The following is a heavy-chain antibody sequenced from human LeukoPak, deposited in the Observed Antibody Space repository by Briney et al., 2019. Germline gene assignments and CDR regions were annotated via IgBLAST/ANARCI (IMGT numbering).Heavy chain of an antibody. CDR3: ARVKDGDYYYFDY. CDR2: ISGSGGST. CDR1: GFTFSSYA. D-gene: IGHD4-17*01. Sequence: GGSLRLSCAASGFTFSSYAMSWVRQAPGKGLEWVSAISGSGGSTYYADSVKGRFTISRDNAKNSLYLQMNSLRAEDTAVYYCARVKDGDYYYFDYWGQGILVTVSS. J-gene: IGHJ4*02. V-gene: IGHV3-23*01.